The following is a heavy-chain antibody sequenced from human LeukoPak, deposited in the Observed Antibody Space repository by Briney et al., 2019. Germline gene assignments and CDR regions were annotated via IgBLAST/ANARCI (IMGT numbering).Heavy chain of an antibody. Sequence: SETLSLTCAVYGGSFSGYYWSWIRQPPGKGLEWIGEINHSGSTNYNPSLKSRVTISVDTSKNQFSLKLGSVTAADTAVYYCARGSGALTGYIYYYYGMDVWGQGTTVTVSS. CDR3: ARGSGALTGYIYYYYGMDV. V-gene: IGHV4-34*01. CDR1: GGSFSGYY. J-gene: IGHJ6*02. D-gene: IGHD3-9*01. CDR2: INHSGST.